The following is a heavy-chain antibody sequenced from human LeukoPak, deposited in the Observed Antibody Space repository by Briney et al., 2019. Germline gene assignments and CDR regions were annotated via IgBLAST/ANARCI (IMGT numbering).Heavy chain of an antibody. D-gene: IGHD2-8*01. V-gene: IGHV3-23*01. CDR2: TSGSGGST. J-gene: IGHJ5*02. CDR1: GFTFSSYA. Sequence: GGSLRLSCAASGFTFSSYAMSWVRQAPGKGLEWVSATSGSGGSTYYADSVKGRFTISRDNSKNTLYLQMNSLRAEDTAVYYCAKDGYCTNGVCWGTDWFDPWGQGTLVTVSS. CDR3: AKDGYCTNGVCWGTDWFDP.